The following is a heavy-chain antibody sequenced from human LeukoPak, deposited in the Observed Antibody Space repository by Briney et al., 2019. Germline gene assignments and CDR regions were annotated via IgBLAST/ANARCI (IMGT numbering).Heavy chain of an antibody. CDR3: ARAPYYYGSGFDY. Sequence: SETLSLTCAVYGGSLSGYYWSWIRQPPGKGLEWVGEINHSGSTNYNPSLKSRVTISVDTSKNQFSLKLSSVTAADTAVYYCARAPYYYGSGFDYWGQGTLVTVSS. CDR1: GGSLSGYY. J-gene: IGHJ4*02. V-gene: IGHV4-34*01. D-gene: IGHD3-10*01. CDR2: INHSGST.